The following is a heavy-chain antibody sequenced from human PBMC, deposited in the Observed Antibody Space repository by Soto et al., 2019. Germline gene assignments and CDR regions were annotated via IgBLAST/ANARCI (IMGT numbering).Heavy chain of an antibody. CDR1: GYTLTELS. D-gene: IGHD2-15*01. J-gene: IGHJ6*02. CDR2: FDPEDGET. Sequence: ASVKVSCKVSGYTLTELSMHCVRQAPGKGLEWMGGFDPEDGETIYAQKFQGRVTMTEDTSTDTAYMELSSLRSEDTAVYYCATVVVAAIYYYYGMDVWGQGTTVTVSS. CDR3: ATVVVAAIYYYYGMDV. V-gene: IGHV1-24*01.